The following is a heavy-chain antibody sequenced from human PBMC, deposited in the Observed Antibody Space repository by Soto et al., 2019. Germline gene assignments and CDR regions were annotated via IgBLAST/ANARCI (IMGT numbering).Heavy chain of an antibody. D-gene: IGHD2-15*01. V-gene: IGHV1-2*02. CDR2: INPNSGGT. J-gene: IGHJ6*02. CDR1: GYTLTGYY. Sequence: ASVKVSCKASGYTLTGYYMHWVRQAPGQGLEWMGWINPNSGGTNYAQKFQGRVTMTRDTSISTAYMELSRLRSDDTAVYYCAREGWYHTVPGGMDVWGQGTTVTVSS. CDR3: AREGWYHTVPGGMDV.